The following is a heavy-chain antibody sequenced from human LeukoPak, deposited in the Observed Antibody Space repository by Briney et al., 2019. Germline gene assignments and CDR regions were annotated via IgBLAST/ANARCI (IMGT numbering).Heavy chain of an antibody. CDR3: ARRNYDSSGYYMFDY. J-gene: IGHJ4*02. D-gene: IGHD3-22*01. V-gene: IGHV3-30-3*01. CDR2: ISYDGSNK. Sequence: GGSLRLSCAASGFTFSSYAMHWVRQAPGKGLEWVAVISYDGSNKYYADSVKGRFTISRDNSKNTLYLQMNSLRAEDTAVYYCARRNYDSSGYYMFDYWGQGTLVTVSS. CDR1: GFTFSSYA.